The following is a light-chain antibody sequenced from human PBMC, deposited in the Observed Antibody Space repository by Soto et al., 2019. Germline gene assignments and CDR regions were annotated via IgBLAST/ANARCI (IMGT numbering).Light chain of an antibody. Sequence: QSALTQPASVSGSPGQSITISCTGTTSDVGTYNLVSWYQQHPDKAPKLMIYEVTKRPSGVSNRFSGSKSGNTASLTISGLQADDEADYYCSSYAGSPYVFGTGTKLTVL. CDR1: TSDVGTYNL. J-gene: IGLJ1*01. CDR2: EVT. V-gene: IGLV2-23*02. CDR3: SSYAGSPYV.